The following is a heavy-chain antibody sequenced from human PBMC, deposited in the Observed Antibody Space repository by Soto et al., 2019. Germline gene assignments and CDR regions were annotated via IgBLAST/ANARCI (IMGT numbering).Heavy chain of an antibody. Sequence: EVQLLESGGGLVQPGGSLRLSCAASGFIFNAYAMTWVRQAPGKGLEWVSAIGGSGGNTYYAASVKGLFTISRDNSKDTVDLEMNLLRVDDTAVYFCARVASDYINSADHWGQGILVTVSS. V-gene: IGHV3-23*01. CDR1: GFIFNAYA. D-gene: IGHD4-4*01. J-gene: IGHJ4*02. CDR3: ARVASDYINSADH. CDR2: IGGSGGNT.